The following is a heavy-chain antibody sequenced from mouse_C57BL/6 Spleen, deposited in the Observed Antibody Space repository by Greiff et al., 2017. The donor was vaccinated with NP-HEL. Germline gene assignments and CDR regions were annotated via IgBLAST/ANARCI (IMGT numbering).Heavy chain of an antibody. J-gene: IGHJ1*03. D-gene: IGHD1-1*02. V-gene: IGHV1-26*01. CDR3: ATYYAYWYFEV. Sequence: EVQLQQSGPELVKPGASVKISCKASGYTFTDYYMNWVKQSHGKSLEWIGDINPNNGGTSYNQKFKGKATLTVDKSSSTAYMELRSLTSEDSAVYYCATYYAYWYFEVWGTGTTVTVSS. CDR1: GYTFTDYY. CDR2: INPNNGGT.